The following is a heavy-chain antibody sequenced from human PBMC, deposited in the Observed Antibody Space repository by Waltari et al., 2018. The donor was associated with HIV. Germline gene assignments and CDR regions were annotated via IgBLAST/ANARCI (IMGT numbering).Heavy chain of an antibody. CDR3: ARDPGTLLIAVAGAFDY. J-gene: IGHJ4*02. CDR1: GFSVSRYG. Sequence: VQLVESGGGVVRPGRSLRLSCAASGFSVSRYGMPWVRQAPGKGLEWVAVIWHDGSKKYYAGSVKGRFTVSRDTSKNTLYLEMNRLRAEDTAVYHCARDPGTLLIAVAGAFDYWGPGIPVTVSS. CDR2: IWHDGSKK. V-gene: IGHV3-33*01. D-gene: IGHD6-19*01.